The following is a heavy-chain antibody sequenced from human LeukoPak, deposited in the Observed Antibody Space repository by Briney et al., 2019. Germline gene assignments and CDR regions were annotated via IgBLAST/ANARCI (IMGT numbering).Heavy chain of an antibody. Sequence: ASVKVSCEASGYTFTSYGISWVRQAPGQGLEWMGWISAYNGNTNYAQKLQGRVTMTTDTSTSTAYMELRSLRSDDTAVYYCARSGGSGWYSTGYFQHWGQGTLVTVSS. CDR3: ARSGGSGWYSTGYFQH. V-gene: IGHV1-18*04. D-gene: IGHD6-19*01. CDR2: ISAYNGNT. J-gene: IGHJ1*01. CDR1: GYTFTSYG.